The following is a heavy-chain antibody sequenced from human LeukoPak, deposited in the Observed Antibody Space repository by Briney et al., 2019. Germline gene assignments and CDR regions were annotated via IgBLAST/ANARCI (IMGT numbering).Heavy chain of an antibody. CDR3: ARAGRMRWLQLRYYFDY. V-gene: IGHV1-8*01. Sequence: ASVKVSCKASGYTFTSYDINWVRQATGQGLEWMGWMNPNSGNTGYAQKFQGRVTMTRNTSISTAYMELGSLRSEDTAVYYCARAGRMRWLQLRYYFDYWGQGTLVTVSS. J-gene: IGHJ4*02. CDR2: MNPNSGNT. D-gene: IGHD5-24*01. CDR1: GYTFTSYD.